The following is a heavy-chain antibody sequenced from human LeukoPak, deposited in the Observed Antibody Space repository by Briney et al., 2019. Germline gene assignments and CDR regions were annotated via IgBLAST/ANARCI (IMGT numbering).Heavy chain of an antibody. CDR1: GFTFSSYA. D-gene: IGHD2-15*01. CDR2: ISYDGSIK. J-gene: IGHJ4*02. CDR3: AKDLDCSGGSCYLWDY. V-gene: IGHV3-30*04. Sequence: PGRSLRLSCAASGFTFSSYAMHWVRQAPGKGLEWVAVISYDGSIKYYADSVKGRFTISRDNSKNTLYLQMNSLRAEDTAVYYCAKDLDCSGGSCYLWDYWGQGTLVTVSS.